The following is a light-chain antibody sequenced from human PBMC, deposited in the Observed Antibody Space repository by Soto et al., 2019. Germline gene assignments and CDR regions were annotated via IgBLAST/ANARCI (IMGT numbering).Light chain of an antibody. CDR2: EAS. CDR3: CSFAGGATFV. Sequence: QSALTQPPSVSGSPGQSITISCTGTSNDIGGYNLVSWYQQHPGKAPKLIIYEASERPSGVSDCFSGSRSGNTASLTSSTLRAEDEADYSCCSFAGGATFVFGGGTKLTVL. V-gene: IGLV2-23*02. J-gene: IGLJ2*01. CDR1: SNDIGGYNL.